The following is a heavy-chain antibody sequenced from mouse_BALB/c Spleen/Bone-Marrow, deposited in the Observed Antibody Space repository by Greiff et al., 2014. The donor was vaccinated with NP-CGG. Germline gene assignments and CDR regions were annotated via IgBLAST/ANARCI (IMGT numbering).Heavy chain of an antibody. CDR3: ASYGYGSSYYAMDY. CDR2: ISTYSGNT. CDR1: GYTFTDHA. V-gene: IGHV1-67*01. J-gene: IGHJ4*01. Sequence: LQESGPELVRPGVSVKISCKGSGYTFTDHAMHWVKQSHAKSLEWIGVISTYSGNTNYNQKFKGNATMTVDKSSSTAYMELARLTSEDSAIYYCASYGYGSSYYAMDYWGQGTSVTVSS. D-gene: IGHD1-1*01.